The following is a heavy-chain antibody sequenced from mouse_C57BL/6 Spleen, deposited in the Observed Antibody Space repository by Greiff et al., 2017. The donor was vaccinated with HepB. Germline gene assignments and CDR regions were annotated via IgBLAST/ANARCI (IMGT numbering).Heavy chain of an antibody. CDR3: AREGITTVVVDY. Sequence: QVQLQQSGAELVKPGASVKISCKASGYAFSSYWMNWVKQRPGKGLEWIGQIYPGDGDTNYNGKFKGKATLTADKSSSTAYMQLSSLTSEDSAVYFCAREGITTVVVDYWGQGTTLTVSS. CDR2: IYPGDGDT. D-gene: IGHD1-1*01. J-gene: IGHJ2*01. CDR1: GYAFSSYW. V-gene: IGHV1-80*01.